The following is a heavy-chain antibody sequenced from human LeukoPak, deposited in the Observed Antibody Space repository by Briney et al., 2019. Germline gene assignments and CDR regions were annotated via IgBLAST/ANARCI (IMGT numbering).Heavy chain of an antibody. Sequence: SETLSLTCTVSGGSISSDDNYWSWIRQRPGKGLEWIGCIYHSGTTYYNPSLKSRVIISVDTSKNQFSLEVTSVTAADTAVYYCGRITYGGTALTVWGQETLVTVSS. D-gene: IGHD3-3*02. CDR1: GGSISSDDNY. CDR3: GRITYGGTALTV. V-gene: IGHV4-31*03. J-gene: IGHJ4*02. CDR2: IYHSGTT.